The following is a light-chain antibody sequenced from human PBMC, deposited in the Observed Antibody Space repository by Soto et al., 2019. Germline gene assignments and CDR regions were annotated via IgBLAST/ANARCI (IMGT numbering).Light chain of an antibody. CDR2: LGS. V-gene: IGKV2-28*01. CDR1: QSLLHSNGYNY. J-gene: IGKJ5*01. Sequence: DIVKTQSPLSLPVTPGEPASISCRSSQSLLHSNGYNYLDWYLQKPGQSPQLLIYLGSNRASGVPDRFSGSGSGTDFTLKISRVEAEDVGVYYCMQALQTPAFGQGTRPEIK. CDR3: MQALQTPA.